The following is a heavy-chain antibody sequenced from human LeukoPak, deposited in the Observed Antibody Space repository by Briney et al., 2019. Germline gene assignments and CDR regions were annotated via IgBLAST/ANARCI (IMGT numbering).Heavy chain of an antibody. CDR2: VSGSGDST. J-gene: IGHJ4*02. D-gene: IGHD6-19*01. Sequence: GSLRLSCAASGFTFSSYAMSWVRQAPGKGLEWVSVVSGSGDSTIYADSVKGRFTISRDNSKDTLYLQMNSLRAEDTAVYYCARAYSNGWYYFDYWGQGTLVTVSS. CDR3: ARAYSNGWYYFDY. CDR1: GFTFSSYA. V-gene: IGHV3-23*01.